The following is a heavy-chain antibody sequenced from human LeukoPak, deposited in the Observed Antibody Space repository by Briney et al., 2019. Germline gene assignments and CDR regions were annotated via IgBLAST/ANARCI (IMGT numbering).Heavy chain of an antibody. J-gene: IGHJ4*02. Sequence: PSETLSLTCTVSGGSISSYYWSWIRQPPGKGLEWIGYIYYSGSTNYNPSLKSRVTISVDTSKNQFSPKLSSVTAADTAVYYCARVWGSYRFDYWGQGTLVTVSS. D-gene: IGHD3-16*02. V-gene: IGHV4-59*01. CDR2: IYYSGST. CDR3: ARVWGSYRFDY. CDR1: GGSISSYY.